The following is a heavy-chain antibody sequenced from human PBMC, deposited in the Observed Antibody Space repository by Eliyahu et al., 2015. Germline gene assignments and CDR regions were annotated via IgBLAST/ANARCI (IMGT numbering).Heavy chain of an antibody. V-gene: IGHV4-59*01. Sequence: QVQLQESGPGLVKPSXTLSLTCTVSGGSXXSYYWXWXRQPPGKGLEWIGYIYYSGSTNYNPSLKSRVTISVDTSKNQFSLKLSSVTAADTAVYYCARCDGDYREDNWFDPWGQGTLVTVSS. D-gene: IGHD4-17*01. CDR2: IYYSGST. CDR3: ARCDGDYREDNWFDP. CDR1: GGSXXSYY. J-gene: IGHJ5*02.